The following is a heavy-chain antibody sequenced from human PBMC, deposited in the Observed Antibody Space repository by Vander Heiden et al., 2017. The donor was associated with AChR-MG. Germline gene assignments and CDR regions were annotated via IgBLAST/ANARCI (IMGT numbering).Heavy chain of an antibody. D-gene: IGHD6-13*01. CDR1: GYSFTSYG. J-gene: IGHJ6*02. CDR3: ASGSSSWSGHYYYGMDV. CDR2: IYPGDSDT. V-gene: IGHV5-51*03. Sequence: EVQLVQSGAEGKKPGESLKISCKGSGYSFTSYGCGWVRQMPGKGLEWMGIIYPGDSDTRYSPSFQGQVTISADKSISTAYLQWSSLKASDTAMYYCASGSSSWSGHYYYGMDVWGQGTTVTVSS.